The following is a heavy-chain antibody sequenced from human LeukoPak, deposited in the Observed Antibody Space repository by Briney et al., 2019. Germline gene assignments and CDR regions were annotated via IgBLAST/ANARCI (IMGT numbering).Heavy chain of an antibody. V-gene: IGHV4-31*03. CDR1: GGSISSGGYY. CDR3: ARDRRIPPAGWFDP. Sequence: SETLSLTCTVSGGSISSGGYYWSWIRQHPGKGLEWIGYIYYSGSTHYNPSLKSRVTISVDTSKNQFSLKLSSVTAADTAVYYCARDRRIPPAGWFDPWGQGTLVTVSS. J-gene: IGHJ5*02. CDR2: IYYSGST. D-gene: IGHD6-19*01.